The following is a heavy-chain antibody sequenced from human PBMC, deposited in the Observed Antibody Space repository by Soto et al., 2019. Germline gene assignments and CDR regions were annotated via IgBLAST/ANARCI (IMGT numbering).Heavy chain of an antibody. CDR3: ARVGGYGDYALDY. J-gene: IGHJ4*02. Sequence: ASVKVSCKASGYTFTSYAMHWVRQAPGQRLEWMGWINAGNGNTKYSQKFQGRVTITRDTSASTAYMELSSLRSEDTAVYYCARVGGYGDYALDYWGQGTLVTVSS. D-gene: IGHD4-17*01. CDR1: GYTFTSYA. CDR2: INAGNGNT. V-gene: IGHV1-3*01.